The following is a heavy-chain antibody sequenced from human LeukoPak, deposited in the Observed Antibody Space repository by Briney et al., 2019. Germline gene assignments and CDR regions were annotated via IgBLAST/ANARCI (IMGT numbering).Heavy chain of an antibody. Sequence: GGSLRLSCAASGFTFSNAWMSWVRQAPGKGLEWVGRIKSKTDGGTTDYAAPVKGRFTISRDDSKNTLYLQMNSLKTEDTAVYYCAKDRYYDSSGYFDYWGQGTLVTVSS. J-gene: IGHJ4*02. CDR2: IKSKTDGGTT. V-gene: IGHV3-15*01. D-gene: IGHD3-22*01. CDR3: AKDRYYDSSGYFDY. CDR1: GFTFSNAW.